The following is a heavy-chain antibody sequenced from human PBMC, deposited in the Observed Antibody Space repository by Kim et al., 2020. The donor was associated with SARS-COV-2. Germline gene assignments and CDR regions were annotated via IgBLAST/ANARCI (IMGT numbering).Heavy chain of an antibody. CDR3: ARGSYYYDSSGYYYDAFDI. Sequence: GGSLRLSCAASGFTFSSYGMHWVRQAPGKGLEWVAVISYDGSNKYYADSVKGRFTISRDNSKNTLYLQMNSLRAEDTAVYYCARGSYYYDSSGYYYDAFDIWGQGTMVTVSS. D-gene: IGHD3-22*01. V-gene: IGHV3-33*05. CDR1: GFTFSSYG. J-gene: IGHJ3*02. CDR2: ISYDGSNK.